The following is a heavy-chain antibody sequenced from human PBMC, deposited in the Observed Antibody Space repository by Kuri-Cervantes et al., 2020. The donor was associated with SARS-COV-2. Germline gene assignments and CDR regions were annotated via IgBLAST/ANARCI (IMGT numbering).Heavy chain of an antibody. J-gene: IGHJ3*02. V-gene: IGHV5-51*01. D-gene: IGHD2-2*01. Sequence: KMSCKGSRYSLTSYWTGWVRQMPGKGLEWMGIIYPGDSDTRYSPSLQGQVTISADKSISTAYLQWSSLKDSDTAMYYRARQEGCSSTSCYGDVFDIWGQGTMVTVSS. CDR1: RYSLTSYW. CDR2: IYPGDSDT. CDR3: ARQEGCSSTSCYGDVFDI.